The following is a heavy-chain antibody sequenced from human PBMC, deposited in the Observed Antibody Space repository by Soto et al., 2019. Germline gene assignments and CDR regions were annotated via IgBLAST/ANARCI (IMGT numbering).Heavy chain of an antibody. J-gene: IGHJ6*02. CDR1: GGSISSGGYY. V-gene: IGHV4-31*03. D-gene: IGHD3-10*01. CDR3: ARDEETAGRGMDV. Sequence: QVQLQESGPGLVKPSQTLSLTCTVSGGSISSGGYYWSWFRQYPGKGLEWIGYIYYSGSTYYNPYSKSRVTISVDTSKKQFSLKLSSVTAADTAVYYCARDEETAGRGMDVWGQGTTVTVSS. CDR2: IYYSGST.